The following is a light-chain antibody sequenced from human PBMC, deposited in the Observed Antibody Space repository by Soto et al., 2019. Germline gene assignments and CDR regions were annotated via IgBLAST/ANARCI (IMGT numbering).Light chain of an antibody. J-gene: IGKJ3*01. CDR3: QQYETRPYT. Sequence: DIQMTRSPSSLSASVGDRVTITCRASQGIRNDLNWYQHKPGQAPSLLIYDASKSHFGVPSRFSGSGSGTDFTFTISSLEPEDNATYYCQQYETRPYTFGPGTKVDIK. CDR2: DAS. CDR1: QGIRND. V-gene: IGKV1-33*01.